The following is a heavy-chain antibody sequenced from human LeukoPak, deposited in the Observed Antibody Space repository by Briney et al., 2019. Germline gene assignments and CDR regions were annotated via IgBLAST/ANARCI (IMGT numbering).Heavy chain of an antibody. CDR1: GFTFNNYW. V-gene: IGHV3-7*03. Sequence: GGSLRLSCAASGFTFNNYWMSWVRQAPGKGLEWVANIKQDGSGLYYVESVKGRFTISRDNAKNSLYLRMTSLRAEDTAVYYCARDPGRTGFDYWGQGTLVTVSS. D-gene: IGHD1/OR15-1a*01. CDR2: IKQDGSGL. J-gene: IGHJ4*02. CDR3: ARDPGRTGFDY.